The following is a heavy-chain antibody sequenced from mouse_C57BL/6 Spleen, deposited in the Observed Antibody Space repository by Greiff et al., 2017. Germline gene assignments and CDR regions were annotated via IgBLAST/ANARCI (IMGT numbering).Heavy chain of an antibody. V-gene: IGHV5-9-1*02. CDR1: GFTFSSYA. CDR3: TRERGYGYGYFDY. J-gene: IGHJ2*01. Sequence: EVQLMESGEGLVKPGGSLKLSCAASGFTFSSYAMSWVRQTPAPRLVWVAYISSGGDYIYYADTVKGGFTIARDNARDNLYLKMGSMKCGDTAMYYCTRERGYGYGYFDYGGQGTTLTVSS. CDR2: ISSGGDYI. D-gene: IGHD2-2*01.